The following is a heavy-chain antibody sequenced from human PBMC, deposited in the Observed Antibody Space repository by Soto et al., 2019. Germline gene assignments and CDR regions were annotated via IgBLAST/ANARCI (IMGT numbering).Heavy chain of an antibody. CDR2: INPSGGST. CDR3: ARGGLTTVPLTSGDY. CDR1: GYTFTSYY. D-gene: IGHD4-17*01. V-gene: IGHV1-46*03. J-gene: IGHJ4*02. Sequence: QVQLVQSGAEVKKPGASVKVSCKASGYTFTSYYMHWVRQAPGQGLEWMGIINPSGGSTSYAQKFPGRVTMTRDTSTSTVYMELSSLRSEDTAVYYCARGGLTTVPLTSGDYWGQGTLVTVSS.